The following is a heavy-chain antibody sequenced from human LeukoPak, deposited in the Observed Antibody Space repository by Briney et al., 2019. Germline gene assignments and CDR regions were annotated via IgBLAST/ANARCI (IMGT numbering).Heavy chain of an antibody. V-gene: IGHV3-30*19. Sequence: GGSLRLSCAASGFTFSNSGMHWVRQAPGKGLEWVAVISYDRSNKYYADSVKGRFTISRDNSKNTPYLQMNSLRAEDTAVYYCARDLDWKSYYYMDVWGKGTTVTVSS. D-gene: IGHD3/OR15-3a*01. CDR1: GFTFSNSG. CDR2: ISYDRSNK. J-gene: IGHJ6*03. CDR3: ARDLDWKSYYYMDV.